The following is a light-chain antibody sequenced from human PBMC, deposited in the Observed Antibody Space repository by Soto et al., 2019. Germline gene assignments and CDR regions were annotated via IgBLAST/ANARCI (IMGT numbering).Light chain of an antibody. J-gene: IGKJ1*01. CDR3: QQANSFPQT. CDR2: AAS. V-gene: IGKV1-12*01. Sequence: DIQMTQSPSTLSAFVGDRVTITCRASQGISSWLAWYQQKPGKAPKLLVYAASSLQSGVPSRFRGSGSGTDFTLTISSLQPEDSATDDCQQANSFPQTFGQGTKVDIK. CDR1: QGISSW.